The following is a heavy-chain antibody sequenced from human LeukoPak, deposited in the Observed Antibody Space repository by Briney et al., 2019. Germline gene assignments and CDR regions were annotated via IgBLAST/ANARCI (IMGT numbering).Heavy chain of an antibody. J-gene: IGHJ5*02. V-gene: IGHV4-34*01. D-gene: IGHD4-17*01. CDR1: GGSFSGYY. CDR2: IHHSGST. Sequence: SETLSLTCAVYGGSFSGYYWSWIRQPPGKGLEWIGEIHHSGSTNYNPSLKSRVTISVDTSKNQFSLKLSSVTAADTAVYYCARGKLRSSSWFDPWGQGTLVTVSS. CDR3: ARGKLRSSSWFDP.